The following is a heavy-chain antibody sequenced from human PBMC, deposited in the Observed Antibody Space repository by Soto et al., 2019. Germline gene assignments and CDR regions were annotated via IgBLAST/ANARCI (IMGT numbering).Heavy chain of an antibody. CDR2: ISSSGSTI. J-gene: IGHJ4*02. Sequence: PGGSLRLSCAASGFTFSSYEMNWVRQAPGKGLEWVSYISSSGSTIYYVDSVKGRFTISRDNAKNSLYLQMNSLRAEDTAVYYCARDPGQHGEIDYWGQGTLVTVSS. CDR1: GFTFSSYE. D-gene: IGHD3-10*01. V-gene: IGHV3-48*03. CDR3: ARDPGQHGEIDY.